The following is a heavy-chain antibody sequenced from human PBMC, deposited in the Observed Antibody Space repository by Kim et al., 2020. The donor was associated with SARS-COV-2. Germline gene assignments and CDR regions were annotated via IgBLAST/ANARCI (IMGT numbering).Heavy chain of an antibody. J-gene: IGHJ5*02. CDR1: GGSISSSSYY. D-gene: IGHD3-22*01. CDR3: ARRLLEDYYDSSDVWFDP. Sequence: SETLSLTCTVSGGSISSSSYYWGWIRQPPGKGLEWIGSIYYSGSTYYNPSLKSRVTISVDTSKNQFSLKLSSVTAADTAVYYCARRLLEDYYDSSDVWFDPWGQGTLVTVSS. V-gene: IGHV4-39*01. CDR2: IYYSGST.